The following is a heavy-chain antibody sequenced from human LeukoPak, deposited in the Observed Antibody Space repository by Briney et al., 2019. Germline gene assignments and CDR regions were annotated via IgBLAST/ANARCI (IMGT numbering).Heavy chain of an antibody. CDR1: GGAISSSY. CDR2: VYSSGCT. V-gene: IGHV4-59*01. CDR3: ARDYSAWVAASVV. D-gene: IGHD2-15*01. Sequence: SETLSLTCTVSGGAISSSYWSWIRQPPGKGLEWIAYVYSSGCTNYNPSLKSRVSISPDTSKNQFSLNLSSVTAADTAVYYCARDYSAWVAASVVWGPGTLVTVSS. J-gene: IGHJ4*02.